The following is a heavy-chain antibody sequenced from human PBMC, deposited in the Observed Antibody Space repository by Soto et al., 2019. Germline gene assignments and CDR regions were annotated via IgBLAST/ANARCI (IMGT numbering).Heavy chain of an antibody. J-gene: IGHJ6*04. CDR2: IYYSGST. D-gene: IGHD4-4*01. Sequence: SETLSLTCTVSGGSISSYYWSWIRQPPGKGLEWIGYIYYSGSTNYNPSLKSRVTISVDTSKNQFSLKLSSVTAADTAVYYCARDDYSIGMDVWGKGTTVTASS. CDR3: ARDDYSIGMDV. CDR1: GGSISSYY. V-gene: IGHV4-59*01.